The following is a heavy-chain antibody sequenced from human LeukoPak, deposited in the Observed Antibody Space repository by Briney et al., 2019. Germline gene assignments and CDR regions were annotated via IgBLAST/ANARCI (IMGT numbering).Heavy chain of an antibody. J-gene: IGHJ4*02. D-gene: IGHD6-13*01. CDR3: ARLGQVSPRLYSSSWYFDY. V-gene: IGHV5-51*01. Sequence: GESLKISCKGSGYSFTNYWIGWVRQMPGKGLEWMGIINPGDSDARYSPSFQGQVTISADKSISTAYLQWSSLKASDTAMYHCARLGQVSPRLYSSSWYFDYWGQGTLVTVSS. CDR2: INPGDSDA. CDR1: GYSFTNYW.